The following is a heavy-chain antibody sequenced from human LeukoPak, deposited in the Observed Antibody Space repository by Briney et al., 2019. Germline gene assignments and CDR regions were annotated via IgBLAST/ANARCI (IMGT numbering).Heavy chain of an antibody. CDR1: GFTFSSYA. CDR2: ISGSGGST. D-gene: IGHD2-15*01. Sequence: GGSLRLSCAASGFTFSSYAMSWVRQAPGKGLEWVSAISGSGGSTYYADSVKGRFTISRDNAKNSLYLQMNSLRAEDTAVYYCARVGGFGSLYYFDYWGQGTLVTVSS. V-gene: IGHV3-23*01. J-gene: IGHJ4*02. CDR3: ARVGGFGSLYYFDY.